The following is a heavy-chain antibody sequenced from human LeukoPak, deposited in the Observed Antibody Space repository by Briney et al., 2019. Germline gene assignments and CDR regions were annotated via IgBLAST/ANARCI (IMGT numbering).Heavy chain of an antibody. V-gene: IGHV4-4*07. CDR3: ARERLYYYGSGSPGAIDY. D-gene: IGHD3-10*01. CDR2: IYSSGST. J-gene: IGHJ4*02. Sequence: PSDARSLTCTGSGGSIIIYYLGSIRHPAGEGVDWIGRIYSSGSTNYNPSLKCRVTISVDTSKTKFSLKLSFVTAADTAVYYCARERLYYYGSGSPGAIDYWGQGTLVTVSS. CDR1: GGSIIIYY.